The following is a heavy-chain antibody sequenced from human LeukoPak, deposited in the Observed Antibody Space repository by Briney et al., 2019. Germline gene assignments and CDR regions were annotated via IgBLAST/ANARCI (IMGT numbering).Heavy chain of an antibody. CDR3: ARDRSSQY. Sequence: GGSLRLSCAASGLTFNSYWMSWVRQAPGKGLESVANIKQDGSEKYYVDSVKGRFTISRDNAKNSLYLQMNSLRAEDTAVYYCARDRSSQYWGQGTLVTVSS. CDR2: IKQDGSEK. CDR1: GLTFNSYW. D-gene: IGHD6-13*01. V-gene: IGHV3-7*01. J-gene: IGHJ4*02.